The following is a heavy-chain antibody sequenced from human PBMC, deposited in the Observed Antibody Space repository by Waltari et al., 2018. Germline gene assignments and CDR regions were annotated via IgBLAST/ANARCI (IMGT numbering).Heavy chain of an antibody. D-gene: IGHD2-2*01. J-gene: IGHJ4*02. CDR1: GYSLTSHC. Sequence: EVQLVQSGAQVKKPEESLGSSVEGSGYSLTSHCNTWVSPMPGKGLEWVGRINPSDSFRNYGPAFEGHVTISVDQSLRTAYLQWDSLKASDTAIYYCVRHRTTYPLEIDYWGQGTLVTVSS. CDR3: VRHRTTYPLEIDY. CDR2: INPSDSFR. V-gene: IGHV5-10-1*01.